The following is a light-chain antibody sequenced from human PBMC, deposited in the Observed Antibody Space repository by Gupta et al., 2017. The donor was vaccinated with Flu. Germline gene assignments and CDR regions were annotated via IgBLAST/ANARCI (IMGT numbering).Light chain of an antibody. CDR3: QHYDRSPYS. Sequence: EIVLTQSPGTLSLSPGERATLSCRASQSVGSYLAWYQQKPGQGPRLLIYGASSRATDIPDRFSGSGSGTDLTLTISRLEPEDSAVYYCQHYDRSPYSFGQGTKLEIK. V-gene: IGKV3-20*01. CDR2: GAS. CDR1: QSVGSY. J-gene: IGKJ2*03.